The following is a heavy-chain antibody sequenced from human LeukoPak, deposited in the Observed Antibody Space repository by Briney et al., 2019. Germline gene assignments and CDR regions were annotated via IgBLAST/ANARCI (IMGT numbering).Heavy chain of an antibody. D-gene: IGHD3-9*01. J-gene: IGHJ6*02. Sequence: SETLSLTCTVSGGFVSSSSYYWAWIRQPPGKGLEWIGTIYYSGSTYYNPSLKSRVTISVDRSKNQFSLKLSSVTAADTAVYYCARATPYYDILTGNGMDVWGQGTTVTVSS. CDR2: IYYSGST. CDR1: GGFVSSSSYY. CDR3: ARATPYYDILTGNGMDV. V-gene: IGHV4-39*07.